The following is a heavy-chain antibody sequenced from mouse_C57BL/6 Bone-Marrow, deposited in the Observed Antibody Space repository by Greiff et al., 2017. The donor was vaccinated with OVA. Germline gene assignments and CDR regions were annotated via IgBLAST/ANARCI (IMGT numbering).Heavy chain of an antibody. J-gene: IGHJ1*03. CDR3: ARGSITTVVAEGYFDV. V-gene: IGHV1-22*01. Sequence: VQLKQSGPELVKPGASVKMSCKASGYTFTDYNMHWVKQSHGKSLEWIGYINPNNGGTSYNQKFKGKATLTVNKSSSTAYMELRSLTSEDSAVYYCARGSITTVVAEGYFDVWGTGTTVTVSS. CDR2: INPNNGGT. CDR1: GYTFTDYN. D-gene: IGHD1-1*01.